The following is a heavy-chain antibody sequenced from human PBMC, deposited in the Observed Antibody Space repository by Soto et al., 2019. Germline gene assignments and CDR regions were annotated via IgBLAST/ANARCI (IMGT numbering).Heavy chain of an antibody. V-gene: IGHV4-39*01. D-gene: IGHD6-19*01. Sequence: SETLSLTCTVSGGSISSSSYYWGWIRQPPGKGLEWIGSIYYSGSTYYNPSLKSRVTISVDTSKNQFSLKLSSVTAADTAVYYCARRTASSGSRWGQGTMVTVSS. CDR3: ARRTASSGSR. CDR1: GGSISSSSYY. J-gene: IGHJ3*01. CDR2: IYYSGST.